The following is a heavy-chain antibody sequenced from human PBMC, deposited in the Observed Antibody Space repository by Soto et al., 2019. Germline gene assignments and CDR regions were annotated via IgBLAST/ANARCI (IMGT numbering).Heavy chain of an antibody. CDR3: AKAVVVASTPSVYYYYYYMDV. V-gene: IGHV3-30*18. Sequence: QVQLVESGGGVVQPGRSLRLSCAASGFTFSSYGMHRVRQAPGKGLEWVAVISYDGSNKYYADSVKGRFTISRDNSKNTLYLQMNSLRAEDTAVYYCAKAVVVASTPSVYYYYYYMDVWGKGTTVTVSS. J-gene: IGHJ6*03. CDR1: GFTFSSYG. CDR2: ISYDGSNK. D-gene: IGHD2-15*01.